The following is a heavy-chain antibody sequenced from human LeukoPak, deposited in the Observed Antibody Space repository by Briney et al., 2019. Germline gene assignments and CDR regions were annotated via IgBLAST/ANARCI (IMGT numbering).Heavy chain of an antibody. J-gene: IGHJ3*02. Sequence: PSETLSLTCTVSGGSISNYYWGWVRQPPGKALEWIGNIFYSGSTYYSPSLKSRVTISLDTSRNQFSLKLNSVTAADTAVYYCAKSNGYGLIDIWGQGTMVTVSS. CDR3: AKSNGYGLIDI. V-gene: IGHV4-39*07. CDR2: IFYSGST. CDR1: GGSISNYY. D-gene: IGHD3-10*01.